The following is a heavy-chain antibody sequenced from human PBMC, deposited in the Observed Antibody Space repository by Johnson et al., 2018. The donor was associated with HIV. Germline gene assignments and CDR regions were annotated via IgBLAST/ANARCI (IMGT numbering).Heavy chain of an antibody. D-gene: IGHD5-18*01. CDR2: ISYDGSNE. CDR1: GFRFSRYG. Sequence: QVQLVESGGGVAQPGRSLRLSCAASGFRFSRYGMHWVRQAPGKGLEWVAVISYDGSNEYYADSVRDRFTISRDNSKNTLYLQMNSLRVEDTAVYYWARGVTGYSYGTWGQGTMVTVSS. CDR3: ARGVTGYSYGT. J-gene: IGHJ3*01. V-gene: IGHV3-30*03.